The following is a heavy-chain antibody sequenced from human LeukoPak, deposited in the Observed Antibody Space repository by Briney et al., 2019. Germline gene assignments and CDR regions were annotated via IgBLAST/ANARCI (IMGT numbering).Heavy chain of an antibody. J-gene: IGHJ4*02. Sequence: GGSLRLSCAASGFTFSSYSMNWVRQAPGKGLEWVSSISSSSSYIYYADSVKGRFTISRDNAKNSLYLQMNSLRAEDTAVYYCAREGGSYRERENYWGQGTLVTVSS. CDR2: ISSSSSYI. D-gene: IGHD1-26*01. CDR3: AREGGSYRERENY. CDR1: GFTFSSYS. V-gene: IGHV3-21*01.